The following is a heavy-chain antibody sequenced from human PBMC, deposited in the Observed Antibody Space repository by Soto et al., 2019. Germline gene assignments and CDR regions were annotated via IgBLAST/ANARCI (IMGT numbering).Heavy chain of an antibody. CDR1: GVSISDTSYY. V-gene: IGHV4-39*01. CDR3: ARQGSY. Sequence: QLQLQESGPGLVKPSETLSLTCNVSGVSISDTSYYWGWIRQPPGKGLEWIGTIYFNGNTFYNPSLKSRLTISVDTSKNQISLRLTSVTAADTAVYYCARQGSYWGQGTLVAGSS. CDR2: IYFNGNT. J-gene: IGHJ4*02.